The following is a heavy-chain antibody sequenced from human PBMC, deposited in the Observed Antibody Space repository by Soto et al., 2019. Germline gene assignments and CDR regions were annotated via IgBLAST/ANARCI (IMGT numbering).Heavy chain of an antibody. J-gene: IGHJ6*02. CDR3: ARGQLVWYGDLTPYHRDMDV. Sequence: QVQLQQWGAGLLRPSETLSLTCAFYGGSFDDFYWSWVRQSPGKGLEWVGEISHVGGTKYSPSLPSRVSISVDTSMNQFSLHLRSVTAADTGLYYCARGQLVWYGDLTPYHRDMDVWGQGTTVTVSS. CDR2: ISHVGGT. V-gene: IGHV4-34*02. D-gene: IGHD3-10*01. CDR1: GGSFDDFY.